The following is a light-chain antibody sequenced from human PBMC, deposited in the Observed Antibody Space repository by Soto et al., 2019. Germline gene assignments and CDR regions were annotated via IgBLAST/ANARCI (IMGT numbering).Light chain of an antibody. V-gene: IGKV1-39*01. CDR1: QTISSY. CDR3: QESSSTSWT. J-gene: IGKJ1*01. Sequence: DIQMTQSPSSLSASVGDRVTITCRASQTISSYLNWYQHKPGKAPKLLIYGASSLQSGVPSRFSGSGSGTDFTLIISSLQPEEFATYYCQESSSTSWTFGQGTRVEIK. CDR2: GAS.